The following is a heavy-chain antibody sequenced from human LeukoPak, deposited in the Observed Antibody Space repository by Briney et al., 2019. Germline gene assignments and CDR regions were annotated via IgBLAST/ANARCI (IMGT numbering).Heavy chain of an antibody. CDR3: ARDRGGYFWFDP. J-gene: IGHJ5*02. CDR1: GFTFSDYY. CDR2: ISSSSSYI. V-gene: IGHV3-11*06. Sequence: GGSLRLSCAASGFTFSDYYMSWIRQAPGKGLEWVSSISSSSSYIYYADSVKGRFTISRDNSKNTLYLQMNSLRAEDTAVYYCARDRGGYFWFDPWGQGTLVTVSS. D-gene: IGHD5-18*01.